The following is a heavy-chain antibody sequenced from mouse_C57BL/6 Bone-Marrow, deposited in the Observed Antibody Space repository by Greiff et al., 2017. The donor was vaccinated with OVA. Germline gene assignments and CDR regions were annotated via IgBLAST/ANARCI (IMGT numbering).Heavy chain of an antibody. V-gene: IGHV1-76*01. CDR3: ARDYYGSSYNVWFAY. CDR1: GYTFTDYY. D-gene: IGHD1-1*01. CDR2: IYPGSGNT. Sequence: VQWVESGAELVRPGASVKLSCKASGYTFTDYYINWVKQRPGQGLEWIARIYPGSGNTYYNEKFKGKATLTAEKSSSTAYMQLSSLTSEDSAVYFCARDYYGSSYNVWFAYWGQGTLVTVSA. J-gene: IGHJ3*01.